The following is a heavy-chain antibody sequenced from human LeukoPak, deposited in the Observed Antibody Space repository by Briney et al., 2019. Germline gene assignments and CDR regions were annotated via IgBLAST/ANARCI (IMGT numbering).Heavy chain of an antibody. CDR3: ASSYDSSGYYEDY. Sequence: GGSLRLSRAASGFTFSSYWMSWVRQAPGKGLEWVANIKQDGSEKYYVDSVKGRFTISRDNAKNSLYLQMNSLRAEDTAVYYCASSYDSSGYYEDYWGQGTLVTVSS. CDR2: IKQDGSEK. D-gene: IGHD3-22*01. CDR1: GFTFSSYW. V-gene: IGHV3-7*01. J-gene: IGHJ4*02.